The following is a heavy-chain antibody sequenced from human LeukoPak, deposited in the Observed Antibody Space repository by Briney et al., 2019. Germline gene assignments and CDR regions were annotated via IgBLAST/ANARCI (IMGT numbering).Heavy chain of an antibody. V-gene: IGHV3-23*01. CDR3: AKDLSLQDCSSTSCYNYYYYYMDV. J-gene: IGHJ6*03. CDR2: ISGSGCST. D-gene: IGHD2-2*02. CDR1: GFTFSSYA. Sequence: GGSLRLSCAASGFTFSSYAMSWVRQAPGKGLEWVSAISGSGCSTYYADSVKGRFTISRDNSKNTLYPQMNSLRAEDTAVYYCAKDLSLQDCSSTSCYNYYYYYMDVWGKGTTVTVSS.